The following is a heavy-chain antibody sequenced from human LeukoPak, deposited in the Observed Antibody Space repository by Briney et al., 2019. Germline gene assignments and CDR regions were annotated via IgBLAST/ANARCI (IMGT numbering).Heavy chain of an antibody. CDR3: ARDQYYDSSGYYYRQGAFDI. Sequence: GASVKVSCKASGGTFSSYAISWVRQAPGQGLEWMGRIIPIFGIADYAQKFQGRVTITADKSTSTAYMELSSLRSEDTAVYYCARDQYYDSSGYYYRQGAFDIWGQGTMVTVSS. J-gene: IGHJ3*02. D-gene: IGHD3-22*01. CDR1: GGTFSSYA. CDR2: IIPIFGIA. V-gene: IGHV1-69*04.